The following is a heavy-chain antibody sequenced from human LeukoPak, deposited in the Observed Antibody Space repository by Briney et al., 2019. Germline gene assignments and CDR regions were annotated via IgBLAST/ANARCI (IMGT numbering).Heavy chain of an antibody. J-gene: IGHJ6*03. CDR1: GFTFSSYG. Sequence: GGSLRLSCAASGFTFSSYGMHWVRQAPGKGLEWVAFIRYDGSNKYHADPVKGRFTISRDNSKNTLYLQMNSLRAEDTAVYYCAKDGPGYYYMDAWGKGTTVTVCS. CDR3: AKDGPGYYYMDA. CDR2: IRYDGSNK. V-gene: IGHV3-30*02.